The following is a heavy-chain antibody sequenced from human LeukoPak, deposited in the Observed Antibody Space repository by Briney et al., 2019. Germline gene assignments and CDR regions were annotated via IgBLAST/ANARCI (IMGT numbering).Heavy chain of an antibody. J-gene: IGHJ4*02. Sequence: SQTLSLTCAISGDSVSSNSAAWNWIRQSPSRGLEWLGRTYYRSKWYNDYAVSVKSRITINPDTSKNQFSLQLNSVTPEDTAVYYCARDGGYSGFYYAPIAFDYWGQGTLVTVSS. D-gene: IGHD5-12*01. CDR1: GDSVSSNSAA. CDR3: ARDGGYSGFYYAPIAFDY. V-gene: IGHV6-1*01. CDR2: TYYRSKWYN.